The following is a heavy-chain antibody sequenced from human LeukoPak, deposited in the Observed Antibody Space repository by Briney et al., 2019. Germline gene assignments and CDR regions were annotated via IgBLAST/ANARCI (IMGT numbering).Heavy chain of an antibody. CDR3: AREVYDFWSGYYRGYYYGMDV. Sequence: PGRSLRLSCAASGFTFSSYAMHWVRQAPGKGLEWVAVISYDGSNKYYADSVKGRFTISRDNSKNTLYLQMNSLRAEDTAVYYCAREVYDFWSGYYRGYYYGMDVWGQGTTVTVSS. J-gene: IGHJ6*02. V-gene: IGHV3-30-3*01. CDR2: ISYDGSNK. CDR1: GFTFSSYA. D-gene: IGHD3-3*01.